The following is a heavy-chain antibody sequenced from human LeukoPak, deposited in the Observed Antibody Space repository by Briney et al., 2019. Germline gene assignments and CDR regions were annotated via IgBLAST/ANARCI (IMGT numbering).Heavy chain of an antibody. J-gene: IGHJ3*02. Sequence: SVKASCKASGGTFSSYAISGVLKAPGQGLEWMGNIIPIFGKANYVQKFQGRVTITTDESTSTAYMELSSLRSEDTAVYYCAREGAYDFWSGSRLDAFDIWGQGTMVTVSS. V-gene: IGHV1-69*05. CDR1: GGTFSSYA. CDR2: IIPIFGKA. CDR3: AREGAYDFWSGSRLDAFDI. D-gene: IGHD3-3*01.